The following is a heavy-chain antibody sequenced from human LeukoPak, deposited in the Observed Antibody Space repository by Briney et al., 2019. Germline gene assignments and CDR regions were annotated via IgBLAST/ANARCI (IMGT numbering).Heavy chain of an antibody. Sequence: ASVKVSCKASGYTFTGYYMHWVRQAPGQGLEWMGRINPNSGGTNYAQKFQGRVTMTRDTSISTAYMELSRLRSDDTAVYYCARDRPTTYYYDSSGYYRWFDPWGQGTLVTASS. CDR2: INPNSGGT. CDR1: GYTFTGYY. V-gene: IGHV1-2*06. CDR3: ARDRPTTYYYDSSGYYRWFDP. J-gene: IGHJ5*02. D-gene: IGHD3-22*01.